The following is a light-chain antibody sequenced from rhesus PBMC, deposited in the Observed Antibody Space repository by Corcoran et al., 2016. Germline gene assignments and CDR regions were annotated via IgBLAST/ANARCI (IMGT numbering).Light chain of an antibody. Sequence: DIQMTQSPSSLSASVGDTVTITCRASQGISSWLAWYQQKPRKAPKLLIYKASSLQSGVPSRFSGSGSGTDFTLPISSLQSEDFATYYCQQYSSRPLTFGGGTKVELK. J-gene: IGKJ4*01. CDR2: KAS. V-gene: IGKV1-22*01. CDR1: QGISSW. CDR3: QQYSSRPLT.